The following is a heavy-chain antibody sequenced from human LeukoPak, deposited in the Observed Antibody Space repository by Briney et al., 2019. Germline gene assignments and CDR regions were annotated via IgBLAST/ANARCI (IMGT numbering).Heavy chain of an antibody. CDR3: ARMSIGGYEYYYDSSFDY. V-gene: IGHV1-2*02. J-gene: IGHJ4*02. Sequence: ASVKVSCKASGYTFTGYYMHWVRQAPEQGLEWMGWINPNSGGTNYAQKFQGRVTMTRDTSISTAYMELSRLRSDDTAVYYCARMSIGGYEYYYDSSFDYWGQGTLVTVSS. CDR1: GYTFTGYY. CDR2: INPNSGGT. D-gene: IGHD3-22*01.